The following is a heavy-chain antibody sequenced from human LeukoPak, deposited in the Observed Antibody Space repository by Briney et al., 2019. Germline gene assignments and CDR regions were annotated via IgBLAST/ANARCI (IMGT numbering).Heavy chain of an antibody. D-gene: IGHD3-22*01. Sequence: GGSLRLSCAASGFTFSNAWMSWVRQAPGKGLEWVSGISWNGNHIGYADSVKGRFTISRDNAKKSLYLQMNSLRAEDTALYYCARVQQYDKFDSWGQGTLVTVAS. CDR3: ARVQQYDKFDS. CDR2: ISWNGNHI. J-gene: IGHJ4*02. CDR1: GFTFSNAW. V-gene: IGHV3-20*04.